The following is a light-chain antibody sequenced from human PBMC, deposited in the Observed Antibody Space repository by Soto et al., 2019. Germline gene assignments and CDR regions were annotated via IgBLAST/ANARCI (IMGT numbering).Light chain of an antibody. CDR2: KAS. J-gene: IGKJ4*01. CDR3: QQYKSYPLT. Sequence: DIQMTQSPSSLSASVGDRVTITCRASQSVDSWLAWYQQKPGKAPNLLIYKASTLESAVPSRFSGSGSGTEFTLTISSLQPDDFATYYCQQYKSYPLTFGGGTKVDI. CDR1: QSVDSW. V-gene: IGKV1-5*03.